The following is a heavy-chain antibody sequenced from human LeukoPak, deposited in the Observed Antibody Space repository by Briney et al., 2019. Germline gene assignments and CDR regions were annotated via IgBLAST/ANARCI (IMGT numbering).Heavy chain of an antibody. CDR1: GFTFSTYA. CDR3: ARDRPYGMDV. V-gene: IGHV3-30*04. CDR2: ISYDGSNK. Sequence: GGSLRLSCAASGFTFSTYAMNWVRQAPGKGLEWVAVISYDGSNKYYADSVKGRFTISRDNSKNTLYLQMSSLRAEETAAYYCARDRPYGMDVWGQGTTVTVSS. J-gene: IGHJ6*02.